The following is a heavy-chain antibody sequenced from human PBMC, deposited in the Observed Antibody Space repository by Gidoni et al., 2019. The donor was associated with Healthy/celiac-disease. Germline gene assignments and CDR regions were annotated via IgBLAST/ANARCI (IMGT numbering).Heavy chain of an antibody. J-gene: IGHJ4*02. V-gene: IGHV5-51*01. CDR1: GYSFTSYW. Sequence: EVQLVQSGAEVKKPGESLKISCKGSGYSFTSYWIGWVRQMPGKGLEWMGIIYPGDSDTRYSPSFQGQVTISADKSISTAYLQWSSLKASDTAMYYCARPTYYYDSSGYYLGYWGQGTLVTVSS. CDR2: IYPGDSDT. D-gene: IGHD3-22*01. CDR3: ARPTYYYDSSGYYLGY.